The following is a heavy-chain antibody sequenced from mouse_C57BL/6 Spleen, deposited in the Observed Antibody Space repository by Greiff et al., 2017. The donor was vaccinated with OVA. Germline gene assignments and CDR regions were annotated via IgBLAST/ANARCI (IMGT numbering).Heavy chain of an antibody. CDR1: GYTFTSYW. CDR3: ARERFYFAY. D-gene: IGHD2-1*01. J-gene: IGHJ3*01. V-gene: IGHV1-59*01. CDR2: IDPSDSYT. Sequence: VQLQQPGAELVRPGTSVKLSCKASGYTFTSYWMHWVKQRPGQGLEWIGVIDPSDSYTNYNQKFKGKATLTVDTSSSTAYMQLSSLTSEDSAVYYCARERFYFAYWGQGTLVTVSA.